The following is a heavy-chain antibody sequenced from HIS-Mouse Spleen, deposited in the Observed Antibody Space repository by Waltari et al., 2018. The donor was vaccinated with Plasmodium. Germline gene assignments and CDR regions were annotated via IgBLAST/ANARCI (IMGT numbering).Heavy chain of an antibody. J-gene: IGHJ3*02. Sequence: QVQLQQWGAGLLKPSETLSLTCAVSGGSFSGYYWSWIRQPPGKGLEWIGEINHSGSTNYNPSLKSRVTISVDTSKNQFSLKLSSVTAADTAVYYCARAPIRDAFDIWGQGTMVTVSS. CDR2: INHSGST. CDR3: ARAPIRDAFDI. CDR1: GGSFSGYY. D-gene: IGHD3-9*01. V-gene: IGHV4-34*01.